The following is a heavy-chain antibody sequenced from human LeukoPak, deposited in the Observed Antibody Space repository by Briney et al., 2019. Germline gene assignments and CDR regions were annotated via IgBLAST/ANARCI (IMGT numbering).Heavy chain of an antibody. Sequence: PGGSLRLSCAASGFTFSSYGMNWVRQAPGKGLEWVSYISSSGTTIYYADSVKGRFTISRDNAKNSLYLQMNSLRAEDTAVYYCVKDRTGGRVAFDIWGQGTMVTVSS. CDR2: ISSSGTTI. D-gene: IGHD1-14*01. J-gene: IGHJ3*02. V-gene: IGHV3-48*03. CDR1: GFTFSSYG. CDR3: VKDRTGGRVAFDI.